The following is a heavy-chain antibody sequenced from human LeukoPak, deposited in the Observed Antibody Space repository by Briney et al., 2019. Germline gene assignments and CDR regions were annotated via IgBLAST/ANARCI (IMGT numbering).Heavy chain of an antibody. CDR1: GFTFSGFW. V-gene: IGHV3-74*01. J-gene: IGHJ6*03. Sequence: GGSLRLSCAASGFTFSGFWMHWVRQAPGKGLVWVSRINIDGSGTTYADSVKGRFTISRDNAKNTLYLQMNSLRVEDTAVYYCARVRPGYYYMDVWGKGTTVTVSS. D-gene: IGHD7-27*01. CDR3: ARVRPGYYYMDV. CDR2: INIDGSGT.